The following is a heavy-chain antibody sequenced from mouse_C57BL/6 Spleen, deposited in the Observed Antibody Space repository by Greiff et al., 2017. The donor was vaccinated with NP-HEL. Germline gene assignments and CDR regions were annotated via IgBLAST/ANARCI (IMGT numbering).Heavy chain of an antibody. CDR2: IDPNSGGT. J-gene: IGHJ2*01. V-gene: IGHV1-72*01. Sequence: VQLQQSGAELVKPGASVKLSCKASGYTFTSYWMHWVKQRPGRGLEWIGRIDPNSGGTKYNEKFKSKATLTVDKPSSTAYMQLSSLTSEDSAVYYGARGKGHRAHYYGSSFDYWGQGTTLTVSS. CDR1: GYTFTSYW. CDR3: ARGKGHRAHYYGSSFDY. D-gene: IGHD1-1*01.